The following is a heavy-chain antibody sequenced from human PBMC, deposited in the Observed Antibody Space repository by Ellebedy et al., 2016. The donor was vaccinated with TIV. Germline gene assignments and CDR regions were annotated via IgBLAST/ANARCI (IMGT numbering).Heavy chain of an antibody. J-gene: IGHJ4*02. Sequence: ASVKVSCKASGYTFTSYFMYWVRQAPGQGLEWMGIINPSGGDTNYAQRFQGRVTMTRDTSTSTVYMELSSLRSEDTVVYYCARGDKYYYESSGYYYTYWGQGTLVAVSS. CDR2: INPSGGDT. CDR1: GYTFTSYF. V-gene: IGHV1-46*01. D-gene: IGHD3-22*01. CDR3: ARGDKYYYESSGYYYTY.